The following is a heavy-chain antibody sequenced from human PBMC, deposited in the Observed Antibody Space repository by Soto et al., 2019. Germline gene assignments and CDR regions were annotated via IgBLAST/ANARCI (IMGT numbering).Heavy chain of an antibody. CDR2: IYHSGKT. CDR1: GGSINSSDYN. V-gene: IGHV4-30-4*01. Sequence: LSVTWPVSGGSINSSDYNWSWIRQPPGKGLEWIGYIYHSGKTYYNPSLKSRLTISVDTSKNQFSLNLSSVTAADTAVYYCASYTKGGYFHFSGQTTLVTVSS. CDR3: ASYTKGGYFHF. D-gene: IGHD3-16*01. J-gene: IGHJ4*02.